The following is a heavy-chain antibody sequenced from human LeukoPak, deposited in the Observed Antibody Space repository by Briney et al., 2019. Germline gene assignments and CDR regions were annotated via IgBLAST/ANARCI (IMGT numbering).Heavy chain of an antibody. Sequence: EASVKVSCKASGGTFSSYAISWVRQAPGQGLEWMGRIIPILGIANYAQQVQGRVTITADKSTSTAYMKLSSLRSEDTDVYYCARVSDSSSWYGWFDPWGQGTLVTVSS. CDR3: ARVSDSSSWYGWFDP. D-gene: IGHD6-13*01. CDR2: IIPILGIA. J-gene: IGHJ5*02. V-gene: IGHV1-69*04. CDR1: GGTFSSYA.